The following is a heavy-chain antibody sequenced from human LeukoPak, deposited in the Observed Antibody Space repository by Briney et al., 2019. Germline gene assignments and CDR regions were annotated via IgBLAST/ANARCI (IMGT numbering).Heavy chain of an antibody. Sequence: HPGRSLRLSCAASGFTFSSYGMHWVRQAPGKGLEWVAVISYDGSNKYYADSVKGRFTISRDNSKNTLYLQMNSLRAEDTAVYYCAKGTARITMIVVVITHSYYYGMVVWGQGTTVTVSS. D-gene: IGHD3-22*01. V-gene: IGHV3-30*18. CDR2: ISYDGSNK. CDR3: AKGTARITMIVVVITHSYYYGMVV. J-gene: IGHJ6*02. CDR1: GFTFSSYG.